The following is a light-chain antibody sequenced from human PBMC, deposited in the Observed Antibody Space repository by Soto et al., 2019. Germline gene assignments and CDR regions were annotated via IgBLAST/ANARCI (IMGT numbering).Light chain of an antibody. CDR1: SSNIGAGYD. V-gene: IGLV1-40*01. CDR3: QSYGDSLSGYV. J-gene: IGLJ1*01. CDR2: GNS. Sequence: QSVLTQPPSVSGAPGQRVTISCTGSSSNIGAGYDVHWYQQVPGTAPKLLIYGNSNRPSGVPDRFSGSKSGTSASLAITGLQAEDEADYYCQSYGDSLSGYVFGTGTKVNVL.